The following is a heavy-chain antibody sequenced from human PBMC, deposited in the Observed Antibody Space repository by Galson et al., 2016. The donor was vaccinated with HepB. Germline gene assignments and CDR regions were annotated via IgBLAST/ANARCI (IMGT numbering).Heavy chain of an antibody. D-gene: IGHD6-6*01. V-gene: IGHV1-46*01. J-gene: IGHJ4*02. CDR2: INPSAGGA. CDR3: ARYSVRGPGSSRIFDY. Sequence: SVKVSCKASGYTFTSYHIHWVRQAPGQGLEWMGIINPSAGGARYGQKFQDRVTMTRDTSTSTVYMEPSSLRSEDTAVYYCARYSVRGPGSSRIFDYWGQGTLVTVSS. CDR1: GYTFTSYH.